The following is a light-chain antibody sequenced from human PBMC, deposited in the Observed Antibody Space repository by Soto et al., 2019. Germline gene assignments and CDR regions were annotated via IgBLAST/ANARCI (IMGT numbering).Light chain of an antibody. CDR3: SSYSSTTEGVL. V-gene: IGLV2-14*03. J-gene: IGLJ2*01. Sequence: QSALTQPASVSGSPGQSITISCTGTSSDVGGYIYVSWFQQHPGKAPKIMIYGVSNRPPGVSNRFSGSRSDNTASLTISGLQAEDEAVYYCSSYSSTTEGVLFGGGTKLTVL. CDR1: SSDVGGYIY. CDR2: GVS.